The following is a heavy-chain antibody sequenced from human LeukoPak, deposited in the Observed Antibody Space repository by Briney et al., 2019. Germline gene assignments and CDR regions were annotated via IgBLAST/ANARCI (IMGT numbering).Heavy chain of an antibody. D-gene: IGHD3-16*02. J-gene: IGHJ4*02. CDR2: ILDSETT. V-gene: IGHV4-39*01. CDR3: ARRGYLWSYFDA. CDR1: GASISGTDYY. Sequence: SETLSLTCTVSGASISGTDYYWGWVRQPPGKGLEWIANILDSETTFYNPSLNSRLTMSVDTSKNQLSLNLSSVTAADTAIYYCARRGYLWSYFDAWGQGALVTVSS.